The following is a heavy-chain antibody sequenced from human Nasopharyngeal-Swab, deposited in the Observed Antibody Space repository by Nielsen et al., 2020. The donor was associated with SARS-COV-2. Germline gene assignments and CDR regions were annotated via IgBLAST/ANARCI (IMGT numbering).Heavy chain of an antibody. Sequence: GESLKISCAASGFTFSSYWMSWVRQAPGKGLEWVANIKQDGSEKYYVDSVKGRFIISRDNAKNSLYLQMNSLRAEDTAVYYCASTSGYGLNWFDPWGQGTLVTVSS. CDR1: GFTFSSYW. CDR2: IKQDGSEK. V-gene: IGHV3-7*01. CDR3: ASTSGYGLNWFDP. J-gene: IGHJ5*02. D-gene: IGHD5-12*01.